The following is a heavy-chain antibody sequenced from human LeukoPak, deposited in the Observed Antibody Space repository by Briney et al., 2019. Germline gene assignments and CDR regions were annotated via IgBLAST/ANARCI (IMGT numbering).Heavy chain of an antibody. J-gene: IGHJ4*01. V-gene: IGHV4-34*01. CDR2: INHSGST. D-gene: IGHD1-7*01. Sequence: PSETLSLTCAVYGGSFSGYYWSWIRQPPGKGLEWIGEINHSGSTNYNPSLKSRVTISVDTSKNQFSLKLSSVTAADTAVYYCARLAVTGTIGYWGQGTLVTVSS. CDR3: ARLAVTGTIGY. CDR1: GGSFSGYY.